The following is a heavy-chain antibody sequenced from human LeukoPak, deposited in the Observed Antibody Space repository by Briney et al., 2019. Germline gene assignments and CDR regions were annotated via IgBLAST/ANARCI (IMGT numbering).Heavy chain of an antibody. J-gene: IGHJ4*02. D-gene: IGHD6-19*01. CDR1: GFSVSTYP. V-gene: IGHV3-23*01. Sequence: GGSLRLSCTASGFSVSTYPMAWVRQAPGKGLQWVSTITASGTDTFYADSVKGRFTISRDNSKNTLSLQMNSLRAEDTALYYCAKYTSGWVNDYWGQGTLVTVSS. CDR3: AKYTSGWVNDY. CDR2: ITASGTDT.